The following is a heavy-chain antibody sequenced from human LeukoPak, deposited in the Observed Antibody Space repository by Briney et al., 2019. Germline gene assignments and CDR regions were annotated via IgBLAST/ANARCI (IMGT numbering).Heavy chain of an antibody. D-gene: IGHD2-15*01. V-gene: IGHV4-59*12. Sequence: SETLSLTCTVSGGSISGFYWSWIRQAPGRGLEWIGYIHYSGSTNYSPSLNSRVTISVDTSKNQFALKLSSVTAADTAVYYCASLGTPRLYYGMDVWGQGTTVTVSS. J-gene: IGHJ6*02. CDR3: ASLGTPRLYYGMDV. CDR2: IHYSGST. CDR1: GGSISGFY.